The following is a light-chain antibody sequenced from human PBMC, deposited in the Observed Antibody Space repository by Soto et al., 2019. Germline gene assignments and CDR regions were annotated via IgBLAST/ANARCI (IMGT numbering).Light chain of an antibody. CDR1: TSNLGSNF. J-gene: IGLJ3*02. Sequence: QSVLTQPPSASRTPGQRVTISCSGSTSNLGSNFVYWYQQVPGAAPKLLISRNDQRPSGVPDRFSGSKSGTSASLAISGLRSEDEADYHCAAWDDSLSGVVFGGGTKVTVL. V-gene: IGLV1-47*01. CDR2: RND. CDR3: AAWDDSLSGVV.